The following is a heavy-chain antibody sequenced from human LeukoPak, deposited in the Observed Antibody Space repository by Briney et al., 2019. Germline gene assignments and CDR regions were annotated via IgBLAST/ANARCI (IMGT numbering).Heavy chain of an antibody. CDR1: GFTFSSYG. D-gene: IGHD5-18*01. Sequence: VRSLRLSCAASGFTFSSYGIHWVRQAPGKGLEWVAVISYDGSNKYYADSVKGRFTISRDNSKNTLYLQMNSLRAEDTAVYYCARAEYSYGKGHDYWGQGTLVTVSS. CDR3: ARAEYSYGKGHDY. J-gene: IGHJ4*02. V-gene: IGHV3-30*03. CDR2: ISYDGSNK.